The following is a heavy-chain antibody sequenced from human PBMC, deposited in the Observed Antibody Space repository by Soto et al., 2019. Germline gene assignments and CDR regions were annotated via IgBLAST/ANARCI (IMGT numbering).Heavy chain of an antibody. V-gene: IGHV3-48*02. Sequence: GGSLRLSCAASGFTFSSYSMNWVRQAPGKGLEWVSYISSSSSTIYYADSVEGRFTISRDNAKNSLYLQMNSLRDEDTAVYYCARDLSPAILGYYYGMDVWGQGTTVTVSS. CDR2: ISSSSSTI. D-gene: IGHD3-16*02. J-gene: IGHJ6*02. CDR3: ARDLSPAILGYYYGMDV. CDR1: GFTFSSYS.